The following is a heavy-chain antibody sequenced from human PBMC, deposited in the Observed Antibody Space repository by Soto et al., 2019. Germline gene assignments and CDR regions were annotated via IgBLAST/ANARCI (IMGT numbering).Heavy chain of an antibody. CDR3: ARRIPVATTFESYVPG. D-gene: IGHD3-16*01. Sequence: GASVTVSCKASGYSFTNYAIHWGRQAPGQRLEWMGWINAGNGKTKYSQNFQGRVTITRDTSASIVYMEVSSLRSEDTALYYCARRIPVATTFESYVPGWGQGT. V-gene: IGHV1-3*01. J-gene: IGHJ4*02. CDR2: INAGNGKT. CDR1: GYSFTNYA.